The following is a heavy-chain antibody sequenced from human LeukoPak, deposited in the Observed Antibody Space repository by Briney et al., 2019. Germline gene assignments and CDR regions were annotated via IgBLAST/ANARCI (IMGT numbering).Heavy chain of an antibody. CDR2: IIPIFGAA. V-gene: IGHV1-69*05. CDR1: VGTFSSYA. D-gene: IGHD3-22*01. J-gene: IGHJ3*02. CDR3: ARGFYYDSSGYNYGGFDI. Sequence: SLKVSCKASVGTFSSYAISWVRQAPGQGLEWMGRIIPIFGAANYAQRLQGRVPIATDESTSTAYMELSSLRSEDTAVYYCARGFYYDSSGYNYGGFDIWGQGTMVTVSS.